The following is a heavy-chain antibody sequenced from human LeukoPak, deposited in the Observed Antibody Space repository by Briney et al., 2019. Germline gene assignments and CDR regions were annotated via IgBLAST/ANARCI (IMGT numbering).Heavy chain of an antibody. J-gene: IGHJ1*01. Sequence: ASSKVSSNASGYSFTSYYMQWLRHALGQGLEWMGISDPSCGSTGYAPKFQGRVIMTRDTSKSKVYMDLSSLRSEDTAVYYCARDSSGRYDHWGQGTLVTVYS. CDR2: SDPSCGST. D-gene: IGHD1-26*01. CDR3: ARDSSGRYDH. CDR1: GYSFTSYY. V-gene: IGHV1-46*01.